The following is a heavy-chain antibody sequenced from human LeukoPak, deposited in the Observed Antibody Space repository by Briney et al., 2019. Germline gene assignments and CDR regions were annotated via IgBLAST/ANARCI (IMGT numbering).Heavy chain of an antibody. V-gene: IGHV3-30-3*01. Sequence: GGSLRLSCAASGFTFSTYAMHWVRQAPGKGLDWVAVISYDGSNKYYADSVKGRFTISRDNSKNTLYLQMNSLRTEDTAVYFCAREYRAYSGYDRGFGIDYWGQGTLVTVSS. CDR3: AREYRAYSGYDRGFGIDY. CDR1: GFTFSTYA. D-gene: IGHD5-12*01. J-gene: IGHJ4*02. CDR2: ISYDGSNK.